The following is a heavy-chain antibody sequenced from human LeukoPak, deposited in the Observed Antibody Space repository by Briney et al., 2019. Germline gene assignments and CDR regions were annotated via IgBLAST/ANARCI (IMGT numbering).Heavy chain of an antibody. Sequence: SETLSLICTVSGGSISSSNYCWGWVRQPPGKGLEWIVTMYYSGSTFYNPSLKSRVMISVDTSKSQFSLRLSSVTAADTAVYYCARRYCSGGTCYYFDYWGQGTLVTVSS. D-gene: IGHD2-15*01. CDR1: GGSISSSNYC. CDR3: ARRYCSGGTCYYFDY. V-gene: IGHV4-39*01. J-gene: IGHJ4*02. CDR2: MYYSGST.